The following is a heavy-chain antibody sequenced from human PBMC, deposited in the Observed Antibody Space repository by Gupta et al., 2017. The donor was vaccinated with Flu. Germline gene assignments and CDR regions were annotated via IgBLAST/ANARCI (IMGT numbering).Heavy chain of an antibody. CDR3: TTDSSGGIAFDI. Sequence: KPGGSLRLSCAASGFSFSYAYMNWVRQAPGKGLEWVGRLKSETDGGTADYGAPVKGRFTISRDDSKNTLWLQMNSLRTEDTAVYYCTTDSSGGIAFDIWGQGTTVTVSA. V-gene: IGHV3-15*01. D-gene: IGHD3-10*01. J-gene: IGHJ3*02. CDR1: GFSFSYAY. CDR2: LKSETDGGTA.